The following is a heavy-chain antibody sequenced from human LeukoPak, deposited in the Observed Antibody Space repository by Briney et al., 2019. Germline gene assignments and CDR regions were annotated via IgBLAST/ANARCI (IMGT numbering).Heavy chain of an antibody. CDR1: GYTFTNYG. D-gene: IGHD5-12*01. V-gene: IGHV1-18*01. CDR3: ARSHSGSLRAPFDY. CDR2: ISPYNGKT. Sequence: ASVKVSCKASGYTFTNYGIIWVRQAPGQGLEWMGWISPYNGKTNYAQKLQGRVILTTDTSTTTTYMVLRSLRFDDTAIYYCARSHSGSLRAPFDYWGQGTLVTVSS. J-gene: IGHJ4*02.